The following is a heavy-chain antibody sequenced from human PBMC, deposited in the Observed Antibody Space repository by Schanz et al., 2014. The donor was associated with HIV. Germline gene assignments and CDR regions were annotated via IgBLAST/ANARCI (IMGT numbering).Heavy chain of an antibody. CDR1: GFSLSTYG. D-gene: IGHD3-10*01. V-gene: IGHV3-48*01. CDR2: ISSSSSTM. CDR3: ARDPAYYYASGSFPYYYYGMDV. J-gene: IGHJ6*02. Sequence: EVQLVESGGGLVQRGGSLRLSCVTSGFSLSTYGMNWVRQTPGEGLEWISYISSSSSTMYYADSVKGRFTISRDNSKNTLYLQMNSLRAEDTAVYYCARDPAYYYASGSFPYYYYGMDVWGQGTAVIVSS.